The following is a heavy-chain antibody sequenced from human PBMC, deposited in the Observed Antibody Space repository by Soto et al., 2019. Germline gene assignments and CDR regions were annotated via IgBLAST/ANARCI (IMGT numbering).Heavy chain of an antibody. V-gene: IGHV1-69*13. J-gene: IGHJ4*02. CDR1: GGTFSSYA. D-gene: IGHD6-13*01. CDR2: IIPIFGTA. CDR3: ARDGAAAGPLDY. Sequence: SVKVSCKASGGTFSSYAISWVRQAPGQGLEWMGGIIPIFGTAKYAQKFQGRVTITADESTSTAYMELSSLRSEDTAVYYCARDGAAAGPLDYWGRGTRVTVSS.